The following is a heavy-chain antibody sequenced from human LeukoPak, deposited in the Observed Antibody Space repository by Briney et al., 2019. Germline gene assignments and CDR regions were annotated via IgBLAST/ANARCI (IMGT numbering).Heavy chain of an antibody. CDR2: IYYSGST. D-gene: IGHD3-9*01. CDR1: GGSISSSSYY. Sequence: TSETLSLTCTVSGGSISSSSYYWGWLRQPPGKGLEWIGSIYYSGSTYYNPSLKSRVTISVDTSKNQFSLKLSSVTAADTAVYYCARGPMGTYYDILTGSDYWGQGTLVTVSS. CDR3: ARGPMGTYYDILTGSDY. V-gene: IGHV4-39*07. J-gene: IGHJ4*02.